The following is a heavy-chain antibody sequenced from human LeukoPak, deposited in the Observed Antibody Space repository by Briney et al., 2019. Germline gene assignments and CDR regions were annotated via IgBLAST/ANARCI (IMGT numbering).Heavy chain of an antibody. Sequence: SETLSLTCTVSGGSISSSSYYWGWIRQPPGTGLEWIGSIYYSGSTYYNPSLKSRVTISVDTSENQFSLKLSSVTAADTAVYYCARPQVELGSFDYWGQGTLVTVSS. V-gene: IGHV4-39*01. D-gene: IGHD3-16*01. CDR2: IYYSGST. J-gene: IGHJ4*02. CDR1: GGSISSSSYY. CDR3: ARPQVELGSFDY.